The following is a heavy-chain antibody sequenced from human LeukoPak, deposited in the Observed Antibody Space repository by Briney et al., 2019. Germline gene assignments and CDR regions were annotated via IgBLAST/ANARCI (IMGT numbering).Heavy chain of an antibody. CDR2: ISSSTI. J-gene: IGHJ5*02. CDR1: GFTFSSYS. D-gene: IGHD1-26*01. V-gene: IGHV3-48*01. Sequence: GGSLRLSCAASGFTFSSYSMNWVRQAPGKGLEWVSYISSSTIYYADSVKGRFTISRDNAKNSLYLQMNSLRAEDTAVYYCARGAGARWFDPWGQGTLVTVSS. CDR3: ARGAGARWFDP.